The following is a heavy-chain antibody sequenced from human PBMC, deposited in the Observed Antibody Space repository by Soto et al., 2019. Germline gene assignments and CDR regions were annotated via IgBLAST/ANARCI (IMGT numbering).Heavy chain of an antibody. V-gene: IGHV1-2*04. CDR1: GYTFTGYY. J-gene: IGHJ6*03. CDR2: INPNSGGT. D-gene: IGHD4-4*01. Sequence: QVQLVQPGAEVKKPGASVKVSCKASGYTFTGYYMHWVRQAPGQGLEWMGWINPNSGGTNYAQKFQGWVTMARDTSISTAYMELSRLRSDDTAVYYCAGGGLPSNYFRYMDVWGKGTTVTVSS. CDR3: AGGGLPSNYFRYMDV.